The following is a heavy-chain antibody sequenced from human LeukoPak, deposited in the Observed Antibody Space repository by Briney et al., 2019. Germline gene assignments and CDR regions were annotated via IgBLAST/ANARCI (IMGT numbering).Heavy chain of an antibody. D-gene: IGHD2-2*01. CDR1: GFTFSNYN. J-gene: IGHJ4*02. V-gene: IGHV3-48*02. CDR2: ISSSSSNI. Sequence: GGSLRLSCAVSGFTFSNYNMNWVRQTPGKGLEWISYISSSSSNIYYADSVKGRFIISRDNAKQSLYLQMNSLRDEDTAVYYCATDIVVVPTAGLFDYWGQGTLVTVSS. CDR3: ATDIVVVPTAGLFDY.